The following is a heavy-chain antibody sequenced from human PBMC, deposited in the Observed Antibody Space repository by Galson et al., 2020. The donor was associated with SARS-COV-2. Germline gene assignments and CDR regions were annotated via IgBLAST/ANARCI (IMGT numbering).Heavy chain of an antibody. J-gene: IGHJ6*02. CDR3: ARDLLKPVVVAATPKDYYYYGMDV. V-gene: IGHV3-30-3*01. CDR1: GFTFSSYA. CDR2: ISYDGSNK. Sequence: GESLKISCAASGFTFSSYAMHWVRQAPGKGLEWVAVISYDGSNKYYADSVKGRFTISRDNSKNTLYLQMNSLRAEDTAVYYCARDLLKPVVVAATPKDYYYYGMDVWGQGTTVTVSS. D-gene: IGHD2-15*01.